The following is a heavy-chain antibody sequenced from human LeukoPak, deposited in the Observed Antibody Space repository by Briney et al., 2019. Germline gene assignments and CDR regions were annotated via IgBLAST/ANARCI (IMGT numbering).Heavy chain of an antibody. D-gene: IGHD6-19*01. CDR3: AIDLADSSVWYSDY. CDR2: ISGSGGST. Sequence: GGSLRLSCAASGFTFSSYAMSWVRQAPGKGLEWVSAISGSGGSTYYADSVKGRFTISRDNSKNTLYVQMNSLRAEDTAVYYCAIDLADSSVWYSDYWGQGTLVTVSS. CDR1: GFTFSSYA. J-gene: IGHJ4*02. V-gene: IGHV3-23*01.